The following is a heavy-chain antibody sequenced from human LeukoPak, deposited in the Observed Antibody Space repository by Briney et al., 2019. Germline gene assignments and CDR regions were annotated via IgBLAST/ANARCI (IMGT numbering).Heavy chain of an antibody. CDR3: AKDLRVIVVTYYMDV. Sequence: GGSLRLSCAASGFTFSSYAMSWVRQAPGKGLEWVSSISESGSNTHYADSVKGRFTISRDNYKNTVFLQMNSLRAEDTAAYYCAKDLRVIVVTYYMDVWGKGTTVTVSS. D-gene: IGHD2-2*01. V-gene: IGHV3-23*01. CDR1: GFTFSSYA. J-gene: IGHJ6*03. CDR2: ISESGSNT.